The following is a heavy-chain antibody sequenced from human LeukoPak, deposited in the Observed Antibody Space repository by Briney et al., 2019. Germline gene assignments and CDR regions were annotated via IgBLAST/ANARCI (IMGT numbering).Heavy chain of an antibody. J-gene: IGHJ6*02. D-gene: IGHD2-8*01. CDR3: AKTVYWVGSHIEYYYGMDV. CDR1: GFTFSSYA. CDR2: ISGSGGRT. V-gene: IGHV3-23*01. Sequence: LAGGSLRLSCAASGFTFSSYAMSWVRQAPGKGLEWVSGISGSGGRTNYADSVKGRFTISRDNSKNTLYLQMNSLRAEDTAVYYCAKTVYWVGSHIEYYYGMDVWGQGTTVTVSS.